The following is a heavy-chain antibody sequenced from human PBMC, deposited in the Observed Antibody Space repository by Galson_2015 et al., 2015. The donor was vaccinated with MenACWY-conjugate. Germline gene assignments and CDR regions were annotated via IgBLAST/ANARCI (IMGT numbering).Heavy chain of an antibody. CDR3: ARERAERSAVYGSGSYYNWFDP. CDR2: INTNTGNP. CDR1: GYTFTSYA. Sequence: SVKVSCKASGYTFTSYAMNWVRQAPGQGLEWMGWINTNTGNPTYAQGFTGRFVFSLDTSVSTAYLQIGSLRAEDTAVYYCARERAERSAVYGSGSYYNWFDPWGQGTLVTVSS. D-gene: IGHD3-10*01. V-gene: IGHV7-4-1*01. J-gene: IGHJ5*02.